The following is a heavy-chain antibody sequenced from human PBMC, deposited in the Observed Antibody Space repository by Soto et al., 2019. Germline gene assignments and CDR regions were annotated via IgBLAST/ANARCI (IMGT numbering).Heavy chain of an antibody. CDR1: GFTFRDYA. CDR3: AKGGRQWLVTSDFNY. J-gene: IGHJ4*02. V-gene: IGHV3-9*01. D-gene: IGHD6-19*01. Sequence: SLRLSCAATGFTFRDYAMHLVRQAPGKGLEWVSGIKWNGDVIGYADSVKGRFTISRDNSKNTLYLQMTSLRAEDTAVYYCAKGGRQWLVTSDFNYWGQGALVTVSS. CDR2: IKWNGDVI.